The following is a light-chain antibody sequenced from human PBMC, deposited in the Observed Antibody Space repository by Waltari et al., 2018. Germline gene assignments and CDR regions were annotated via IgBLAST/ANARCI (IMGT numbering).Light chain of an antibody. V-gene: IGLV2-23*02. Sequence: QSALTQPASVSGFPGQSITISCTGTSSDVGGYNYVSWYQQHPGKAPKLMIYDVSKRPSGVSNRFSGSKSGNTASLTISGLQAEDEADYYCCSYAGSSTSVFGGGTKLTVL. CDR2: DVS. CDR1: SSDVGGYNY. J-gene: IGLJ3*02. CDR3: CSYAGSSTSV.